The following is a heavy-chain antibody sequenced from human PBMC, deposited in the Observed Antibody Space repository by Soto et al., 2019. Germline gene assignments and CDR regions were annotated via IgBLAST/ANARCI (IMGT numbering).Heavy chain of an antibody. J-gene: IGHJ4*02. D-gene: IGHD6-19*01. Sequence: PGGCLRLSCAASGFSFSSYWMHWVRQAPGKGLVWVSRINSDGSSTTYADSVKGRFTISRDNAKNTLYLQMNSLRAEDTAVYYCVRGAGGWXTYWGQGTLVTVSS. CDR2: INSDGSST. V-gene: IGHV3-74*01. CDR1: GFSFSSYW. CDR3: VRGAGGWXTY.